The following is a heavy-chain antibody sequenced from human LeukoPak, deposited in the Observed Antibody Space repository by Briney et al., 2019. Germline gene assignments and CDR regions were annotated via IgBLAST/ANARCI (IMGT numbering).Heavy chain of an antibody. CDR2: ISSTGGTI. CDR3: ARVQDGSSWYEYFQH. D-gene: IGHD6-13*01. V-gene: IGHV3-48*04. CDR1: GFTFSSNS. J-gene: IGHJ1*01. Sequence: GGSLRLSCAASGFTFSSNSMNWVRQAPGKGLEWVSYISSTGGTIYYADSMKGRFTISRDNAKNSLYLQMNSLRAEDTAVYYCARVQDGSSWYEYFQHWGQGTLVTVSS.